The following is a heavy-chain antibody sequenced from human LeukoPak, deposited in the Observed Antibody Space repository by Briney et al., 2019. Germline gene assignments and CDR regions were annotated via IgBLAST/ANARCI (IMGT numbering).Heavy chain of an antibody. J-gene: IGHJ4*02. D-gene: IGHD6-6*01. CDR2: IWYDGSNK. CDR3: ARDRAARHLDY. CDR1: GFTFSNHG. Sequence: PGGSLRLSCAASGFTFSNHGMHWVRQAPGKGLEWVAVIWYDGSNKYYADSVKGRFTISRDNSKNTVYLQMNSLRAEDTAVYYCARDRAARHLDYWGRGTLVTVSS. V-gene: IGHV3-33*01.